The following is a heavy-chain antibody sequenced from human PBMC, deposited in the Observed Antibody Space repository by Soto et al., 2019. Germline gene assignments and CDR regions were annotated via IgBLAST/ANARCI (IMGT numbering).Heavy chain of an antibody. V-gene: IGHV3-66*04. J-gene: IGHJ4*02. D-gene: IGHD6-25*01. CDR3: ARHPWAAAH. CDR1: GFTGSTKY. Sequence: GGSLTLSCAASGFTGSTKYMSWVRQAPGKGLEWVSVFYSGGGTFYADSVRGRFTISRDNSKNTVNLQMNSLRAEDTAVYYCARHPWAAAHWGQGTLV. CDR2: FYSGGGT.